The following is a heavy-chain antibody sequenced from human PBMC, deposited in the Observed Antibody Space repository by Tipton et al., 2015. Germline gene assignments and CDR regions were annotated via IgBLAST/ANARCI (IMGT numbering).Heavy chain of an antibody. CDR1: GGSVSSANYY. CDR2: IYYSGST. V-gene: IGHV4-61*01. Sequence: TLSLTCTVSGGSVSSANYYWSWIRQPPGKGLEWIGYIYYSGSTNYNPSLKSRVTISVDTSKNQFSLKLSSVTAADTAVYYCARETTYYYDSSGGPVNYFDYWGREPWSPSPQ. CDR3: ARETTYYYDSSGGPVNYFDY. J-gene: IGHJ4*02. D-gene: IGHD3-22*01.